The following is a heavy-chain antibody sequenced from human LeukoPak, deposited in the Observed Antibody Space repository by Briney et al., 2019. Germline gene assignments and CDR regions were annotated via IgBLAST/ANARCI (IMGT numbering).Heavy chain of an antibody. D-gene: IGHD5-24*01. J-gene: IGHJ5*02. CDR3: AASLRDGYNWGNWFDP. CDR2: INPNSGGT. V-gene: IGHV1-2*02. Sequence: GASVKVSCKASGYTFTGYYMHWVRQAPGQGLEWMGWINPNSGGTNYAQKFQGRVTMTRDTSISTAYMELSRLRSDDTAVYYCAASLRDGYNWGNWFDPWGQGTLVTVSS. CDR1: GYTFTGYY.